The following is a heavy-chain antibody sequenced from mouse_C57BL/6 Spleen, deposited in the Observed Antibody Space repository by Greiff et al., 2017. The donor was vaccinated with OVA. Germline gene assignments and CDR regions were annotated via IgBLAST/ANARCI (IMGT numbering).Heavy chain of an antibody. CDR1: GYSITSGYY. V-gene: IGHV3-6*01. J-gene: IGHJ2*01. Sequence: DVKLQESGPGLVKPSQSLSLTCSVTGYSITSGYYWNWIRQFPGNKLEWMGYISYDGSNNYNPSLKNRISITRDTSKNQFFLKLNSVTTEDTATYYCARGVTFYYFDYWGQGTTLTVSS. CDR3: ARGVTFYYFDY. D-gene: IGHD2-1*01. CDR2: ISYDGSN.